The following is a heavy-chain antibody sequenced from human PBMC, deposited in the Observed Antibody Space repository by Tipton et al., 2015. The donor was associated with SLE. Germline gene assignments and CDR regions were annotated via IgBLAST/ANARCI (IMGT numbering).Heavy chain of an antibody. CDR2: LNQDGSEK. D-gene: IGHD3-22*01. Sequence: SPRLSCAASGFTFSSYDMHWVRQAPGKGLEWVANLNQDGSEKYYVDSVKGRFTISRDNAKNSLYLQMNSLRAEDTAVYYCARRYYYDSNGYYGVYYFDYWGQGTLVTVSS. CDR3: ARRYYYDSNGYYGVYYFDY. J-gene: IGHJ4*02. V-gene: IGHV3-7*01. CDR1: GFTFSSYD.